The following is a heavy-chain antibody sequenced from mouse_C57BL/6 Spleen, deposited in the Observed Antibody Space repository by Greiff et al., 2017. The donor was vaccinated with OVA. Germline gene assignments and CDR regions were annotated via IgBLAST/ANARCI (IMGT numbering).Heavy chain of an antibody. Sequence: EVKLVESEGGLVQPGSSMKLSCTASGFTFSDYYMAWVRQVPEKGLEWVANINYDGSSTYYLDSLKSRFIISRDNAKNILYLQMSSLKSEDTATYYCARGRGYYSNIYAMDYWGQGTSVTVSS. CDR3: ARGRGYYSNIYAMDY. V-gene: IGHV5-16*01. J-gene: IGHJ4*01. D-gene: IGHD2-5*01. CDR1: GFTFSDYY. CDR2: INYDGSST.